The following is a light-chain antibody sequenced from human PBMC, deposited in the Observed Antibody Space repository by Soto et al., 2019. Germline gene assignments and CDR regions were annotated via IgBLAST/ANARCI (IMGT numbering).Light chain of an antibody. J-gene: IGKJ4*01. V-gene: IGKV3D-15*01. CDR3: QQYDNLPLT. CDR1: RSVSSY. CDR2: DAS. Sequence: VMTQAPATLSLSPGESATPSFRASRSVSSYLAWYQQKPGQAPRLLISDASTRATGIPARFSGSGSGTDFTFTINSLQPEDIATYYCQQYDNLPLTFGGGTKVDIK.